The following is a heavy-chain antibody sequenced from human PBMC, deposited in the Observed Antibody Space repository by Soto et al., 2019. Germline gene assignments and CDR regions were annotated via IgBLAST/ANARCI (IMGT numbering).Heavy chain of an antibody. CDR3: ARFRAREGHYYYYGMDV. Sequence: SETLSLTCTVSGGSISSGSYYWGWIRQPPVKGLEWIGSIYYSGSTYYNPSLKSRVTISVDTSKNQFSLKLSSVTAADTAAYYCARFRAREGHYYYYGMDVWGQGTTVTVSS. V-gene: IGHV4-39*01. CDR1: GGSISSGSYY. J-gene: IGHJ6*02. D-gene: IGHD6-6*01. CDR2: IYYSGST.